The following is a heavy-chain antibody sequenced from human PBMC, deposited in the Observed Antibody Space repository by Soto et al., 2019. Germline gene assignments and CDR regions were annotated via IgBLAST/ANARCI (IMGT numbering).Heavy chain of an antibody. CDR2: VYYSGTT. CDR1: GGSVSNKTYY. V-gene: IGHV4-61*01. CDR3: ARTTAVPNTLRSRYFFDY. J-gene: IGHJ4*02. D-gene: IGHD4-17*01. Sequence: PSETLSLTCSVSGGSVSNKTYYWSWIRQPPGKRLEWIAYVYYSGTTNYIPSLKSRSTISVDLSKDQSSLRLSSVTTADTALYYCARTTAVPNTLRSRYFFDYWGQGTLVTVSS.